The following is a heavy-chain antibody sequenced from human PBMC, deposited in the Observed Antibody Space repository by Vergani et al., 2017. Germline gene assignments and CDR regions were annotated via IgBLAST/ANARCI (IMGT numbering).Heavy chain of an antibody. J-gene: IGHJ6*02. CDR3: ARDSTSCFGRCDYYYGMDV. CDR1: GFTVSSNY. D-gene: IGHD2-2*01. Sequence: EVQLVESGGGLIQPGGSLRLSCAASGFTVSSNYMSWVRQAPGKGLEWVSVIYSGGSTYYADSVKGRFTISRDNSKNTLYLQMNSLRAEDTAVYYCARDSTSCFGRCDYYYGMDVWGQGP. CDR2: IYSGGST. V-gene: IGHV3-53*01.